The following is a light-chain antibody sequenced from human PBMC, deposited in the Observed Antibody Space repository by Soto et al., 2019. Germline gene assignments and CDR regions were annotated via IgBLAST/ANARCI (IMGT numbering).Light chain of an antibody. CDR1: QSISTY. J-gene: IGKJ4*01. CDR2: VAS. Sequence: DIQMTQSPSSLSASVGDRVTITCRASQSISTYLHWYQQKPGKAPNLLIYVASTLQSGVPSRFSGSGSGTDFTLTISSLQPEDFATYFCQHGYSTPLTFGGGTNVDIK. V-gene: IGKV1-39*01. CDR3: QHGYSTPLT.